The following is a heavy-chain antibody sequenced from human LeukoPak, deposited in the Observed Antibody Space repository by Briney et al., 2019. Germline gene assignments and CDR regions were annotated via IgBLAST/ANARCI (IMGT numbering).Heavy chain of an antibody. CDR2: IYFTGST. Sequence: SETLSLTCTVSGGSISTHYWTWIRQPPGKGLEWIGYIYFTGSTNYNPSLKSRVTISVDASKNQFSLGLSSVTDADTAMYYCARGSRQIDYWGQGTLVTVSS. V-gene: IGHV4-59*11. J-gene: IGHJ4*02. CDR1: GGSISTHY. CDR3: ARGSRQIDY.